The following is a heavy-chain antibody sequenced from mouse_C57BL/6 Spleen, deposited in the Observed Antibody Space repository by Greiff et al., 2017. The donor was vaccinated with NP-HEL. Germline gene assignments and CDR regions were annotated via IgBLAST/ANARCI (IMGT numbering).Heavy chain of an antibody. CDR3: ARHEGGYYYGSSETFDY. Sequence: QVQLQQSGAELVKPGASVKLSCKASGYTFTEYTIHWVKQRSGQGLEWIGWFYPGSGSIKYNEKFKDKATLTADKSSSTVYMELSRLTSEDSAVYFCARHEGGYYYGSSETFDYWGQGTTLTVSS. CDR1: GYTFTEYT. CDR2: FYPGSGSI. J-gene: IGHJ2*01. D-gene: IGHD1-1*01. V-gene: IGHV1-62-2*01.